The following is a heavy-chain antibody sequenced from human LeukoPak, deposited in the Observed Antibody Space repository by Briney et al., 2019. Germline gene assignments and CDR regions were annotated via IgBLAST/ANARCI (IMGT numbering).Heavy chain of an antibody. Sequence: GASVKVSCKVSGYTLTELSMHWVRQAPGKGLEWMGAFDPEDGKTIYAQKFQGRVTMTEDTSTDTAYMELSSLRSEDTAVYYCATTTGCGGDCHLYMDVWGKGTTVTISS. D-gene: IGHD2-21*02. V-gene: IGHV1-24*01. J-gene: IGHJ6*03. CDR1: GYTLTELS. CDR2: FDPEDGKT. CDR3: ATTTGCGGDCHLYMDV.